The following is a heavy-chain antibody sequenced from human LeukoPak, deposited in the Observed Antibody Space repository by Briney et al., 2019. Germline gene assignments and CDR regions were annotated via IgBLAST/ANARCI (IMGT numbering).Heavy chain of an antibody. CDR2: IHSTSTFI. J-gene: IGHJ6*03. D-gene: IGHD3-22*01. V-gene: IGHV3-21*03. Sequence: GGSLRLSCAASGFTFSRYSMNWVRQAPGKGLEGVASIHSTSTFIFSADSVKGRFTISRDTAKNSLFLQMNSLRPEDTAIYYCARDYFDSSDYPQTYYYYYMDVWGKGTTVTVSS. CDR1: GFTFSRYS. CDR3: ARDYFDSSDYPQTYYYYYMDV.